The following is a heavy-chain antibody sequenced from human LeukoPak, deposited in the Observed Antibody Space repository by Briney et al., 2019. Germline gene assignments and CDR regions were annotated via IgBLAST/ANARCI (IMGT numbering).Heavy chain of an antibody. Sequence: GRSLRVSCAASGFTFSSYGMHWVRQAPGKGLEWVAVIWYDGSNKYYADSVKGRFTISRDNSKNTLYLQMNSLRAEDTAVYYCARGHYGMDVWGQGTTVTVSS. V-gene: IGHV3-33*01. CDR1: GFTFSSYG. CDR2: IWYDGSNK. CDR3: ARGHYGMDV. J-gene: IGHJ6*02.